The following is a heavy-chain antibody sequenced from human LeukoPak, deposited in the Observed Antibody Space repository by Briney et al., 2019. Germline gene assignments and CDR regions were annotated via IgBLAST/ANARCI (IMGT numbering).Heavy chain of an antibody. J-gene: IGHJ4*02. CDR2: IYPGDSDT. Sequence: KTGESLKISCQGSGSTFTSYWIGWVRQLPGKGLEWMGIIYPGDSDTRYSPSFQGQVTISADKSISTAYLQWSSLKASDTAMYYGARHSRDYGGNSEYGYWGQGTLVTVSS. V-gene: IGHV5-51*01. D-gene: IGHD4-23*01. CDR3: ARHSRDYGGNSEYGY. CDR1: GSTFTSYW.